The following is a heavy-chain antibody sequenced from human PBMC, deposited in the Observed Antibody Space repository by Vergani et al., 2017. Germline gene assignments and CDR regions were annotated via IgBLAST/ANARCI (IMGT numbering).Heavy chain of an antibody. D-gene: IGHD7-27*01. CDR1: GGSISSYY. CDR3: ARLGHY. V-gene: IGHV4-59*12. J-gene: IGHJ4*02. Sequence: QLQLQQWGAGLLKPSETLSLTCTVSGGSISSYYWSWIRQPPGKGLEWIGYIYYSGSTNYNPSLKSRVTISVDTSKNQFSLKLSSVTAADTAVYYCARLGHYWGQGTLVTVSS. CDR2: IYYSGST.